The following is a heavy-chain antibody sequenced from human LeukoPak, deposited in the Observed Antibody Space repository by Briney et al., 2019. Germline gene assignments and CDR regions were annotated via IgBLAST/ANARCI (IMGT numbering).Heavy chain of an antibody. CDR3: ARGGVVPAAISNWFDP. D-gene: IGHD2-2*01. CDR1: GYTFTSYD. V-gene: IGHV1-8*01. Sequence: ASVKVSCKASGYTFTSYDINWVRQATGQGLEWMGWMNPNSGNTGYAQKFQGRVTMTRNTSISTAYMELSSLRSEDTAVYYCARGGVVPAAISNWFDPWGQGTLVTVSS. J-gene: IGHJ5*02. CDR2: MNPNSGNT.